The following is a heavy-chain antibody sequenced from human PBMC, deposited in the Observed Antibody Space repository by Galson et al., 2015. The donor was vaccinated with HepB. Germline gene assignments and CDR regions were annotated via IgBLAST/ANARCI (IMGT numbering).Heavy chain of an antibody. CDR2: IKQDGSEK. CDR3: ARDGSGYSGYLGSYYYGMDV. Sequence: SLRLSCAASGFTFSSYWMSWVRQAPGKGLEWVANIKQDGSEKYYVDSVKGRFTISRDNAKNSLYLQMNSLRAEDTAVYYCARDGSGYSGYLGSYYYGMDVWGQGTTVTVSS. J-gene: IGHJ6*02. V-gene: IGHV3-7*03. CDR1: GFTFSSYW. D-gene: IGHD5-12*01.